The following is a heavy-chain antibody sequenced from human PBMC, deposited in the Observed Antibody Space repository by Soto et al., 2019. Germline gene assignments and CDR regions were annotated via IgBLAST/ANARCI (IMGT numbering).Heavy chain of an antibody. CDR1: GFTFSSYA. V-gene: IGHV3-23*01. CDR2: ISGSGGST. J-gene: IGHJ5*02. CDR3: ASHQLIWFGELNWFDP. D-gene: IGHD3-10*01. Sequence: PGGSLRLSCAASGFTFSSYAMSWVRQAPGKGLEWVSAISGSGGSTYYADSVKGRFTISRDNSKNTLYLQMNSLRAEDTAVYYCASHQLIWFGELNWFDPWGQGNLVTVSS.